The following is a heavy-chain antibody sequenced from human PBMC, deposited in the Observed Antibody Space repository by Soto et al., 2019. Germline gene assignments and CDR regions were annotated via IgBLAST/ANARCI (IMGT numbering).Heavy chain of an antibody. Sequence: QVQLQQWGAGLLKPSETLSLTCAVYGGSFSGYYWSWIRQPPGKGLEWIGEINHSGSTNYNPSLKSRVTISVDTSKNQFSLKLSSVTAADTAVYYCARVLRRLGWFDPWGQGNLVTVSS. CDR2: INHSGST. CDR1: GGSFSGYY. CDR3: ARVLRRLGWFDP. D-gene: IGHD7-27*01. J-gene: IGHJ5*02. V-gene: IGHV4-34*01.